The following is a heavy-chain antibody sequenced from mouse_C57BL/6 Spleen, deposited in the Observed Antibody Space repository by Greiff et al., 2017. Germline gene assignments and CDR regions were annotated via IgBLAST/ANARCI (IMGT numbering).Heavy chain of an antibody. CDR2: IDPSDSYT. Sequence: QVQLQQPGAELVRPGTSVKLSCKASGYTFTSYWMHWVKQRPGQGLEWIGVIDPSDSYTNYNQKFKGKATLTVDTSSSTAYMQLSSLTSEDSAVYYCARWPEDFDYWGQGTTLTVSS. CDR1: GYTFTSYW. J-gene: IGHJ2*01. CDR3: ARWPEDFDY. V-gene: IGHV1-59*01.